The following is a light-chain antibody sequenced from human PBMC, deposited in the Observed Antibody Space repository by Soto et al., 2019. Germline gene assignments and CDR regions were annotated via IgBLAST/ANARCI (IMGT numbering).Light chain of an antibody. Sequence: ILMTQSPVTLSVSPGERATLSCGASQSVSRKLAWYQQKPGQAPRLLIYGASTRATGIPARFGGSGSGTEFTLTISSLQSEDFAIYYCQQYKSWHPFTFGQGTRLEIK. J-gene: IGKJ5*01. V-gene: IGKV3-15*01. CDR3: QQYKSWHPFT. CDR2: GAS. CDR1: QSVSRK.